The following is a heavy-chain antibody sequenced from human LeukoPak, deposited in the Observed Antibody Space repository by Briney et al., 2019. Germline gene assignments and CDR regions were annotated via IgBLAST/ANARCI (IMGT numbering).Heavy chain of an antibody. V-gene: IGHV4-61*02. J-gene: IGHJ4*02. D-gene: IGHD2-15*01. CDR3: ASGGSGILDY. CDR2: IYTSGST. Sequence: SETLSLTCTVSGGSISSGSYYWSWIRQPAGKGLEWIGRIYTSGSTNYNPSLKSRVTISVDTSKNKFSLKLSSVTAADTAVYYCASGGSGILDYWGQGTLVTVSS. CDR1: GGSISSGSYY.